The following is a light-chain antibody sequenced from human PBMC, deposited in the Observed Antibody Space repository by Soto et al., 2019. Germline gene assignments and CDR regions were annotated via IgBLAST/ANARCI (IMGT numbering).Light chain of an antibody. V-gene: IGKV3-20*01. Sequence: EIVLTQSSGTLSFSPGDIATLSFSSSQSVGSNYLAWYQQKPGQAPRLLIYDASSRATGIPDRFSGSGSGTDFTLTVSRLEPEDFAVYYCQQYGSSPLAFGQGTRLEIK. CDR1: QSVGSNY. J-gene: IGKJ5*01. CDR3: QQYGSSPLA. CDR2: DAS.